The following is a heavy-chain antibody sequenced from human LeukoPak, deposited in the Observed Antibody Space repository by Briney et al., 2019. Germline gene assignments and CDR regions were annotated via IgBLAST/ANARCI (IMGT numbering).Heavy chain of an antibody. J-gene: IGHJ6*02. Sequence: GGSLRLSCAASGFTFSSYSMNWVRQAPGKGLEWVSSISGSSTYIYYADSVKGRFTISRDDTKNSLYLQMNSLRAEDTAVYYCARDKSRMSTVVRDGMDVWGQGTTVTVSS. D-gene: IGHD4-11*01. CDR3: ARDKSRMSTVVRDGMDV. CDR2: ISGSSTYI. V-gene: IGHV3-21*01. CDR1: GFTFSSYS.